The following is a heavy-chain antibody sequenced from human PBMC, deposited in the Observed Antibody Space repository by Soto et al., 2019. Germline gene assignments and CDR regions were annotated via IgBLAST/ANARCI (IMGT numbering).Heavy chain of an antibody. CDR2: IIPISGTA. V-gene: IGHV1-69*01. D-gene: IGHD2-2*01. Sequence: QVQLVQSGAEVKKPGSSVKVSCKASGGTFSSYAISWVRQAPGQGLEWMGGIIPISGTANYAQKFQGRVTMTEAACTSTAYMERSRLRSEDTDVYDCARSQGSSTSLEIYYYYYYGMDVWGQGTTVTVSS. J-gene: IGHJ6*02. CDR3: ARSQGSSTSLEIYYYYYYGMDV. CDR1: GGTFSSYA.